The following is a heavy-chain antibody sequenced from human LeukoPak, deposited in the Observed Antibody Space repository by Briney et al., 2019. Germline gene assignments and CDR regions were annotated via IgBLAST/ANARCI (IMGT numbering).Heavy chain of an antibody. CDR1: GYTFTSYY. Sequence: ASVKVPCKASGYTFTSYYMHWVRQATGQGLEWMGWMNPNSGNTGYAQKFQGRVTITRNTSISTAYMELSSLRSEDTAVYYCARRGRYSSSWYYYYMDVWGKGTTVTVSS. D-gene: IGHD6-13*01. J-gene: IGHJ6*03. CDR2: MNPNSGNT. V-gene: IGHV1-8*03. CDR3: ARRGRYSSSWYYYYMDV.